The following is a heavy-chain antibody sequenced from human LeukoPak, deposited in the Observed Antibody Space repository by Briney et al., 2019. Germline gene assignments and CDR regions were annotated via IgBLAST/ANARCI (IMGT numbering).Heavy chain of an antibody. CDR3: ERESVAHFDY. J-gene: IGHJ4*02. CDR1: GYSFTNYW. Sequence: GESLKIFCNRSGYSFTNYWIGWVPQMPGKGLEWVGMIYPGDYDDRYRASFKGQVTMSTDKFIRTANMQWGRLKASDSATYYSERESVAHFDYWGQGTLVTVSS. V-gene: IGHV5-51*01. CDR2: IYPGDYDD.